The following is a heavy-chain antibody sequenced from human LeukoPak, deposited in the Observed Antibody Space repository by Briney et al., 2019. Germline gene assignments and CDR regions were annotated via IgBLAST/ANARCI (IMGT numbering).Heavy chain of an antibody. V-gene: IGHV4-34*01. CDR3: ARDYSSGWYGAFDI. CDR1: GGSFSGYY. D-gene: IGHD6-19*01. CDR2: INHSGST. Sequence: SETLSLTCAVSGGSFSGYYWSWIRQPPGKGLEWIGKINHSGSTNYNPSLKSRVTISVDTSKYQFSLKLSSVTAADTAVYYCARDYSSGWYGAFDIWGQGTMVTVSS. J-gene: IGHJ3*02.